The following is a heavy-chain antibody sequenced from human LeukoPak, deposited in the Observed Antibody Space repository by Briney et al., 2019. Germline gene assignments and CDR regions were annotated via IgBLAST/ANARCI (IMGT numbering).Heavy chain of an antibody. CDR3: ASFSPKSPFDY. CDR1: GGTFSSYA. CDR2: IIPILGIA. V-gene: IGHV1-69*04. J-gene: IGHJ4*02. Sequence: SVKVSCKASGGTFSSYAISWVRQAPGQGLEWMGRIIPILGIANYAQKFQGRVTITADKSTSTAYMELSSLRSEDTAVYYCASFSPKSPFDYWGQGTLVTVSS.